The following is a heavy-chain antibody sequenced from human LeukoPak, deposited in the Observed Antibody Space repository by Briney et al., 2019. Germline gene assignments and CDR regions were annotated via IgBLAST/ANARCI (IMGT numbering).Heavy chain of an antibody. CDR3: AKDRKPGATVTKASYFDL. D-gene: IGHD4-17*01. CDR2: ISGSGGST. CDR1: GFSFDAYA. Sequence: GGSLRLSCTASGFSFDAYAMHWVRQAPGKGLEWVSAISGSGGSTYYADSVKGRFTISRDNSKNTLYLQMNSLRAEDTAVYYCAKDRKPGATVTKASYFDLWGRGTLVTVSS. V-gene: IGHV3-23*01. J-gene: IGHJ2*01.